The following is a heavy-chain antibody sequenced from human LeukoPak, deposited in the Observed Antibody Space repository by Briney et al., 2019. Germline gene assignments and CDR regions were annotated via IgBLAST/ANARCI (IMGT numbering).Heavy chain of an antibody. V-gene: IGHV1-69*04. CDR1: GGTFSSYA. Sequence: ASVKVSCKASGGTFSSYAISWVRQAPGQGLEWMGRIIPILGIANYAQKFQGRVTITADKSTSTAYMELSSLRSEDTAVYYCAREIRQWEPYYFDYWGQGTLVTVSS. CDR3: AREIRQWEPYYFDY. J-gene: IGHJ4*02. D-gene: IGHD1-26*01. CDR2: IIPILGIA.